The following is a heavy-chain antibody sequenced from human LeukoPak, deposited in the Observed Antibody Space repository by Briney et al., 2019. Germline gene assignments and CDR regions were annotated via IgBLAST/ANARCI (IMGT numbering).Heavy chain of an antibody. CDR3: ARDSVQSTVPAALYFDY. CDR1: GYTFTSYY. CDR2: INPSGGST. J-gene: IGHJ4*02. Sequence: GASVKVSCKASGYTFTSYYMHWVRQAPGQGFEWMGIINPSGGSTSYAQKFQGRATMTRDTSTSTVYMELSSLRSEDTAVYYCARDSVQSTVPAALYFDYWGQGTLVTVSS. D-gene: IGHD2-2*01. V-gene: IGHV1-46*01.